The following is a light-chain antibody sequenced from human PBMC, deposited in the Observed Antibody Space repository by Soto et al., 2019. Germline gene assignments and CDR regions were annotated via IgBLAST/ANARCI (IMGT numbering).Light chain of an antibody. CDR2: DAS. V-gene: IGKV3-11*01. CDR1: QSVSSY. J-gene: IGKJ1*01. CDR3: QQRSNWRT. Sequence: EIVLTQPPATLPLSPGERATLSCRASQSVSSYLLWYQQRPGQAPRLLIYDASKRATGIPARFSGSGSGTDFTLTISSLEPEDFAVYYCQQRSNWRTFGQGTKVDIK.